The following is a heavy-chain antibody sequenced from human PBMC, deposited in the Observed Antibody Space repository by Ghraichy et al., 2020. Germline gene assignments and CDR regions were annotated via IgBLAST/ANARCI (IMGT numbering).Heavy chain of an antibody. Sequence: GGSLRLSCAASGFTFSDYGMYWVRQAPGMRLEWVADISYDGSKKYYADSVKGRFTISRDNSKNTLFLQVSSLRPDDTALYYCAKGPYCTGGMCDSRELDWGQVTLVSVSS. CDR3: AKGPYCTGGMCDSRELD. V-gene: IGHV3-30*18. D-gene: IGHD2-8*02. CDR1: GFTFSDYG. J-gene: IGHJ4*02. CDR2: ISYDGSKK.